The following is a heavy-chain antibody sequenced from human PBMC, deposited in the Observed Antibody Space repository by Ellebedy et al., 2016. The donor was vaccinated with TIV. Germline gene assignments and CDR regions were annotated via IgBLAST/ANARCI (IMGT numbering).Heavy chain of an antibody. CDR1: GGSISSSNW. J-gene: IGHJ6*02. Sequence: SETLSLTXAVSGGSISSSNWWSWVRQPPGKGLEWIGEIYHSGSTNYNPSLKSRVTISVDKSKNQFSLKLSSVTAADTAVYYCARAVVPAAMVYYYYYGMDVWGQGTTVTVSS. CDR2: IYHSGST. V-gene: IGHV4-4*02. CDR3: ARAVVPAAMVYYYYYGMDV. D-gene: IGHD2-2*01.